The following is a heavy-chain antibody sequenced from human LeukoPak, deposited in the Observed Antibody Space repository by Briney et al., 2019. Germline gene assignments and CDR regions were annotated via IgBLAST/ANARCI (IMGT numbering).Heavy chain of an antibody. Sequence: GASVKVSCKASGGTFSSYAISWVRQAPGQGLEWMGGIIPIFGTANYAQKFQGRVTITADKSTSTAYMELSSLRSGDTAVYYCAREGSGMVRGVFDPWGQGTLVTVSS. CDR2: IIPIFGTA. CDR1: GGTFSSYA. D-gene: IGHD3-10*01. CDR3: AREGSGMVRGVFDP. J-gene: IGHJ5*02. V-gene: IGHV1-69*06.